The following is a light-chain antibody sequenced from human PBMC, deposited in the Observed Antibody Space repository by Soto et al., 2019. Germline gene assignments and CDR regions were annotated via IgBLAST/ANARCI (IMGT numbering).Light chain of an antibody. J-gene: IGLJ2*01. CDR1: RSNIGAGYD. CDR2: DNN. CDR3: QSYDSYLSVVL. Sequence: QSVLTQPPSVSGAPGQRVSISCTGGRSNIGAGYDVQWYQQFPGTAPKLLIFDNNDRPSGVPDRFSGSKSGTSASLAITGLQAEDEADYFCQSYDSYLSVVLFGGGTKLIVL. V-gene: IGLV1-40*01.